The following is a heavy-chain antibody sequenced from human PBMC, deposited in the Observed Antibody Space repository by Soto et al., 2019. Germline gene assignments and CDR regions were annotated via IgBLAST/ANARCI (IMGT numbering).Heavy chain of an antibody. Sequence: GPSVKVSCKASGYTFTSYAMHWVRQAPGQRLEWMGWINAGNGNTKYSQKFQGRVTITRDTSASTAYMELSSLRSEDTAVYYCARDTPYDILTGYYSPFDYWGQGTLVTVSP. CDR3: ARDTPYDILTGYYSPFDY. V-gene: IGHV1-3*01. J-gene: IGHJ4*02. CDR2: INAGNGNT. D-gene: IGHD3-9*01. CDR1: GYTFTSYA.